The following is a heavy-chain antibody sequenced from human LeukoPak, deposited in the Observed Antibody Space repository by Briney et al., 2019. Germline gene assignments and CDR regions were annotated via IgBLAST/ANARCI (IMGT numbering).Heavy chain of an antibody. CDR2: IKQDGGQI. Sequence: GGSLGLSCAASGFTFTSYSMNWVRQAPGKGLEWVANIKQDGGQIYYLESVKGRFTVSRDNAKNSLYLQMNSLRAEDTAVYYCARLGARQMLEYWGQGTLVTVSS. CDR1: GFTFTSYS. V-gene: IGHV3-7*01. D-gene: IGHD4-17*01. J-gene: IGHJ4*02. CDR3: ARLGARQMLEY.